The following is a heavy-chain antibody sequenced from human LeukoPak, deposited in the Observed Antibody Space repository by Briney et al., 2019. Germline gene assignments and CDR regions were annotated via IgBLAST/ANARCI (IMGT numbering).Heavy chain of an antibody. J-gene: IGHJ3*02. CDR3: ASDSSGWSDAFDI. V-gene: IGHV4-34*01. CDR1: GGSFSGYY. CDR2: INHSGST. Sequence: SETLSLTCAVYGGSFSGYYWSWIRQPPGKGLEWSGEINHSGSTNYNPSLKSRVTISVDTSKNQFSLKLSSVTAADTAVYYCASDSSGWSDAFDIWGQGTMVTVSS. D-gene: IGHD6-19*01.